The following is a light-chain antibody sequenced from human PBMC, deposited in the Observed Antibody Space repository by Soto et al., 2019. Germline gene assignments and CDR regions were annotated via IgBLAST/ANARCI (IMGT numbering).Light chain of an antibody. J-gene: IGKJ1*01. CDR2: KAS. Sequence: DVRMTQSPYTLSASVGDRVTITCRASQSIGRWLAWYQQKPGKAPKLLIYKASSLESGVPSRFSGSGSGTEFTLTISSLQPDDFATYYCQQYNSYSWTFGQGTKADIK. V-gene: IGKV1-5*03. CDR1: QSIGRW. CDR3: QQYNSYSWT.